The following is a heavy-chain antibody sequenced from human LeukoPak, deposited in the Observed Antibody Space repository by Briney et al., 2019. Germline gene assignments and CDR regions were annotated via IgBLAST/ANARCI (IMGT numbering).Heavy chain of an antibody. D-gene: IGHD1-14*01. CDR1: GFTFSSYA. V-gene: IGHV3-23*01. CDR3: GSGNWELDY. CDR2: FSGSGGST. Sequence: GGSLRLSCAASGFTFSSYAMSWVRQAPGKGLECISGFSGSGGSTYYADSVKGRFTISRDNSKNTLYLQMNSLRAEDTAVYYCGSGNWELDYWGQGTLVTVSS. J-gene: IGHJ4*02.